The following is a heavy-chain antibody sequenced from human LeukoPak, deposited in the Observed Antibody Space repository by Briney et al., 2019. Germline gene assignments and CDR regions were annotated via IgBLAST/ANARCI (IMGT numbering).Heavy chain of an antibody. CDR3: ARGDSMDV. CDR1: GYTFTSYG. J-gene: IGHJ6*03. Sequence: ASVKVSCKASGYTFTSYGISWVRQAPGQGLEWMGWMNPNSGKTGYAPKFQGRVTITRDTFITTAYMELSSLKFEDTAVYYCARGDSMDVWGKGTTVIVSS. V-gene: IGHV1-8*03. CDR2: MNPNSGKT.